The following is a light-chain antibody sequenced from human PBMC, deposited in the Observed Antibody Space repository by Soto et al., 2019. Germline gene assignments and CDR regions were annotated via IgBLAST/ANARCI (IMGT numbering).Light chain of an antibody. Sequence: DIQLTQAPSFLSASAGDRVSITCRASQAISSYLAWYQQKPGRAPKLLIYKASSLESGVPSRFSGSGSGTEFTLTISSLQPDDFATYYCQQYNSYSGTFGQGTKVDIK. CDR2: KAS. CDR1: QAISSY. V-gene: IGKV1-5*03. J-gene: IGKJ1*01. CDR3: QQYNSYSGT.